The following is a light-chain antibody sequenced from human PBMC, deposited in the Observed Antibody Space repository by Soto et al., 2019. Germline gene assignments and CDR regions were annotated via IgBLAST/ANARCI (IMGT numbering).Light chain of an antibody. CDR3: QKYSSVPV. Sequence: DIQMTQSPTSLSASVGDRVTITCRASQDIRNFVAWYQQKPGKAPKLLIYAASTLQSGVPSRFSGSGSGTDFTITINILKPEDVAAYDCQKYSSVPVFGPGTKVEIK. CDR1: QDIRNF. CDR2: AAS. J-gene: IGKJ3*01. V-gene: IGKV1-27*01.